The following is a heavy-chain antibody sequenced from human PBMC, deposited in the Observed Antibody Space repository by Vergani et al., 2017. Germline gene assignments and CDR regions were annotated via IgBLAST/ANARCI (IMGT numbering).Heavy chain of an antibody. CDR1: GYSFNNYA. V-gene: IGHV7-4-1*01. CDR2: INPTTGNP. D-gene: IGHD6-19*01. Sequence: QEQLVQSGSELKTPGASVKVSCKASGYSFNNYAIHWVRQAPGQGLEWMGWINPTTGNPTYARAFTGRFVFTLDTSISTAYLQIVSLKAEDTAVYFCARAKRGRLAVGATDSWGQGTLLTVSS. CDR3: ARAKRGRLAVGATDS. J-gene: IGHJ4*02.